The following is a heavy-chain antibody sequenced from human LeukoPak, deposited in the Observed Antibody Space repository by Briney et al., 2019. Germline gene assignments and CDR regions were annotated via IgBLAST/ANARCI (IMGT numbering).Heavy chain of an antibody. D-gene: IGHD3-22*01. V-gene: IGHV1-2*02. Sequence: SVNVSCKASGYTFTGDYMHWVRQAPGQGLEWMGWINPNTGGTNYAQKFQGRVTMTRDTSISTAYMEVSRLRSDDTAVYYCARTLPYDSNGPPFDYWAQETLVTVSS. J-gene: IGHJ4*02. CDR3: ARTLPYDSNGPPFDY. CDR1: GYTFTGDY. CDR2: INPNTGGT.